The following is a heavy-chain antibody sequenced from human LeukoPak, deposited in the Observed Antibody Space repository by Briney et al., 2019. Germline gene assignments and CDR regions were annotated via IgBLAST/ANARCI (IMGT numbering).Heavy chain of an antibody. V-gene: IGHV3-48*02. CDR3: ARDHYQTGFDY. CDR1: GFTFSSYS. J-gene: IGHJ4*02. D-gene: IGHD2-2*01. Sequence: PGGSLRLSCAASGFTFSSYSMNWVRQAPGKGLEGVSYISSSSSTIYYADSVKGRFTISRDNAKNSLYQQMNSLRDEDTAVYYCARDHYQTGFDYWGQGTLVTVSS. CDR2: ISSSSSTI.